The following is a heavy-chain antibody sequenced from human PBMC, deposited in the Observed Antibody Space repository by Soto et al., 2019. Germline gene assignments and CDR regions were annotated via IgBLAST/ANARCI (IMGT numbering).Heavy chain of an antibody. J-gene: IGHJ6*02. CDR3: AGSRLVVPAAITGGMDV. CDR1: GGSISSGDYY. CDR2: IYYSGST. Sequence: KTSETLSLTCTVSGGSISSGDYYWSWIRQPPGKGLEWIGYIYYSGSTYYNPSLKSRVTISVDTSKNQFSLKLSSVTAADTAVYYCAGSRLVVPAAITGGMDVWGQGTTVTVSS. V-gene: IGHV4-30-4*01. D-gene: IGHD2-2*01.